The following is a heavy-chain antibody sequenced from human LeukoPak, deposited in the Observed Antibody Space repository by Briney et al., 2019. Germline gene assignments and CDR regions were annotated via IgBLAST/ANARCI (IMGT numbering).Heavy chain of an antibody. CDR2: IYPGDSDT. J-gene: IGHJ3*02. V-gene: IGHV5-51*01. Sequence: GESLKISCKASGYIFTNYWISWVRQMPGKGLEWMGMIYPGDSDTKYSPSFQGRVSISVDTSSDSAYLEWSSLRSADTAMYYCARLSEVGANAFDIWGQGTMVTVSS. D-gene: IGHD1-26*01. CDR3: ARLSEVGANAFDI. CDR1: GYIFTNYW.